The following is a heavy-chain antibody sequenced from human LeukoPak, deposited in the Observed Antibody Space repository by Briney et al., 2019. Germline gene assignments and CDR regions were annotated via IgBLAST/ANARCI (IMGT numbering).Heavy chain of an antibody. Sequence: GGSLRLSCAASGFTFSNYALSWVRQAPGRGLEWVSTLSGRGSSSYYADSVKGRFTISRDNSKNTLWLQMNSLRAEDTAVYYCAKPAFDDDFDVWGQGTMVTVSS. CDR1: GFTFSNYA. CDR3: AKPAFDDDFDV. J-gene: IGHJ3*01. CDR2: LSGRGSSS. V-gene: IGHV3-23*01. D-gene: IGHD3-16*01.